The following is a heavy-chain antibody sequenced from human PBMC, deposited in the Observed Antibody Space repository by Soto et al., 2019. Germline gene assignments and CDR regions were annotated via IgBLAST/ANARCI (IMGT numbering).Heavy chain of an antibody. D-gene: IGHD2-2*01. CDR1: GGSISNRDYY. Sequence: SETLSLTCTVSGGSISNRDYYWAWIRQPPGKGLEWIGYIYYSGNTYYNPSLKSRVTISVDTSKNQFSLKLSSVIAADTAVYYCARDGVLPAQNPYYYGVDVWGQGTTVTVSS. J-gene: IGHJ6*02. CDR3: ARDGVLPAQNPYYYGVDV. V-gene: IGHV4-30-4*01. CDR2: IYYSGNT.